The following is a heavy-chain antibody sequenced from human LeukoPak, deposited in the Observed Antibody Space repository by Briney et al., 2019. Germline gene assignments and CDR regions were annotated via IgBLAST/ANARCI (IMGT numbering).Heavy chain of an antibody. CDR3: ARRLDPGIAVAGTGWDY. CDR2: IKQDGSEK. Sequence: PGGSLRLSCAASGFTFSSYWMSWVRQAPGKGLEWVANIKQDGSEKYHVDSVKGRFTISRDNAKNSLYLQMNSLRAEDTAVYYCARRLDPGIAVAGTGWDYWGQGTLVTVSS. J-gene: IGHJ4*02. CDR1: GFTFSSYW. D-gene: IGHD6-19*01. V-gene: IGHV3-7*01.